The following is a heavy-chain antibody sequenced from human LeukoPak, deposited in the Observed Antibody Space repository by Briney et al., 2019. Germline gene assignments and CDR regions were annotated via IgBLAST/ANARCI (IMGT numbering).Heavy chain of an antibody. CDR1: GGSISSYY. D-gene: IGHD6-19*01. CDR3: ARDPGSIAVAGPSYYYYYMDV. V-gene: IGHV4-4*07. Sequence: SETLSLTCTVSGGSISSYYWSWIRQPAGKGLEWIGRIYTSGSTNYNPSLKSRVTMSVDTSKNQFSLKLSSVTAADTAVYYCARDPGSIAVAGPSYYYYYMDVWGKGTTVTVSS. CDR2: IYTSGST. J-gene: IGHJ6*03.